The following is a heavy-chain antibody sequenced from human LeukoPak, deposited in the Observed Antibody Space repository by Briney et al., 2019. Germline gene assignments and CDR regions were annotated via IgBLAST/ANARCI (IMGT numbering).Heavy chain of an antibody. D-gene: IGHD2-2*01. CDR2: INSDGSST. CDR1: GFALSTYW. J-gene: IGHJ4*02. V-gene: IGHV3-74*01. Sequence: GSLRLSCAASGFALSTYWMHWVRQAPGKGLVWVSRINSDGSSTSYADSVKGRFTISRDNAKNTLYLQMNSLRAEDTAVYYCARGIYCSSTSCPFDYWGQGALVTVSS. CDR3: ARGIYCSSTSCPFDY.